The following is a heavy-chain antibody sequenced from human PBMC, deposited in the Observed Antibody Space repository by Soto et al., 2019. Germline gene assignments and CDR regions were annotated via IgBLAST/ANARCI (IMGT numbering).Heavy chain of an antibody. V-gene: IGHV4-39*01. CDR1: DGYGSSSIYC. CDR3: GRLEGLATISYYFDY. J-gene: IGHJ4*02. Sequence: SETLSLTNSVADGYGSSSIYCWGWVRQPPGKGLEWIGSVYYSGSTYYNPSLESRVTISVHKSKNQFSLKLMSLSAADTAVYYCGRLEGLATISYYFDYWGQGPLVTFSS. D-gene: IGHD3-9*01. CDR2: VYYSGST.